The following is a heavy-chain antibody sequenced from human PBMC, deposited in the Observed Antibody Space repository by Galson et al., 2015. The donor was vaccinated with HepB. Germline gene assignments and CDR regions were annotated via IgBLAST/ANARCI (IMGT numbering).Heavy chain of an antibody. D-gene: IGHD3-10*01. Sequence: SLRLSCAASGLTLSKYAMHWVRQAAGKGLEWVAIISNDGSNTYYADSVKGRFTISRDNSKNTLFLQMNSLRVEDTAVYYCAKDEVAITMVRGAAIRMGSNGLDVWGQGTTVTVSS. CDR1: GLTLSKYA. CDR2: ISNDGSNT. V-gene: IGHV3-30-3*01. J-gene: IGHJ6*02. CDR3: AKDEVAITMVRGAAIRMGSNGLDV.